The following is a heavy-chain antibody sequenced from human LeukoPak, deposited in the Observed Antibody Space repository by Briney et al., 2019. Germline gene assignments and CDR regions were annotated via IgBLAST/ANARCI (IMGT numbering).Heavy chain of an antibody. D-gene: IGHD6-19*01. J-gene: IGHJ6*03. CDR2: IYYNGST. CDR1: GGSISCNY. Sequence: SETLSLTCTVSGGSISCNYCSWIRQPPGKGLEWIGYIYYNGSTNYNPSLKSRVTISVDTSKNQFSLKLSSVTAADTASHNRARLSWDSSGWYGGYYYSMDVWGKGTTVTVSS. V-gene: IGHV4-59*08. CDR3: ARLSWDSSGWYGGYYYSMDV.